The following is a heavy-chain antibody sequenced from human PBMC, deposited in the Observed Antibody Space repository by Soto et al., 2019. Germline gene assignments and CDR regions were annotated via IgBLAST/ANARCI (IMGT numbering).Heavy chain of an antibody. V-gene: IGHV3-64*01. D-gene: IGHD6-6*01. J-gene: IGHJ6*03. CDR3: ARRARPDFDYMDV. CDR2: ISSNGVGT. CDR1: GFTRSGYA. Sequence: EVQLAESGGGLAQPGGSLRLSCAASGFTRSGYAMDWVRQAPGKGLEYVSGISSNGVGTYYANSVQGRFTISRDNSKNTVYLQMGSLRPEDMAVYYCARRARPDFDYMDVWGKGTTVPVSS.